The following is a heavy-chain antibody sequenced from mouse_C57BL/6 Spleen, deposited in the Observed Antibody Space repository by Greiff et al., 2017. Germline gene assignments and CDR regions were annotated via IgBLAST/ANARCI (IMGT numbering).Heavy chain of an antibody. CDR2: IDPSDSET. Sequence: QVQLQHPGAELVRPGSSVKLSCKASGYTFTSYWMHWVKQRPIQGLEWIGNIDPSDSETHYNQKFKDKATLTVDKSSSTAYMQLSSLTSEDSAVYYCARLFYYAMDYWGQGTSVTVSS. CDR3: ARLFYYAMDY. CDR1: GYTFTSYW. J-gene: IGHJ4*01. V-gene: IGHV1-52*01.